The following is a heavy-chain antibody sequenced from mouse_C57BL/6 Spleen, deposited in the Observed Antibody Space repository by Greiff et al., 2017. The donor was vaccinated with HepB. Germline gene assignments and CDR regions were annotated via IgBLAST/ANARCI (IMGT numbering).Heavy chain of an antibody. CDR2: INPNYGTT. D-gene: IGHD1-1*01. J-gene: IGHJ2*01. CDR1: GYSFTDYN. V-gene: IGHV1-39*01. Sequence: VQLKQSGPELVKPGASVKISCKASGYSFTDYNMNWVKQSNGKSLEWIGVINPNYGTTSYNQKFKGKATLTVDQSSSTAYMQLNSLTSEDSAVYYCARSPFFITTVVAENYFDYWGQGTTLTVSS. CDR3: ARSPFFITTVVAENYFDY.